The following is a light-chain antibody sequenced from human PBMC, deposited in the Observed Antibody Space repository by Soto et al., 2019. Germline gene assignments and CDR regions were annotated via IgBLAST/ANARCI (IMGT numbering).Light chain of an antibody. CDR3: AAWDDSLNGFWV. Sequence: QSVLTQPPSASGTPGQRVTISCSGSTSNIGSNTVNWYQQLPGTAPKLLIHSSNQRPSGVPDRFSGSKSGTSASLAISGLQSDDEADYYCAAWDDSLNGFWVFGGGTKVTVL. CDR2: SSN. J-gene: IGLJ3*02. CDR1: TSNIGSNT. V-gene: IGLV1-44*01.